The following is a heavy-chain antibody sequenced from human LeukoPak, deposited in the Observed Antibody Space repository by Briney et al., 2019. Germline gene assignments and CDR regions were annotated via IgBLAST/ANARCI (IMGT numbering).Heavy chain of an antibody. J-gene: IGHJ4*02. CDR1: GFTFSSYA. CDR2: ISGSGGST. V-gene: IGHV3-23*01. Sequence: PGGSLRLSCAASGFTFSSYAMSWARQAPGKGLEWVSAISGSGGSTYYADSVKGRFTISRDNSKNTLYLQKNSLRAEATAVYYCAKVRSRIAAAGTSVYYFDYWGQGTLVTVSS. CDR3: AKVRSRIAAAGTSVYYFDY. D-gene: IGHD6-13*01.